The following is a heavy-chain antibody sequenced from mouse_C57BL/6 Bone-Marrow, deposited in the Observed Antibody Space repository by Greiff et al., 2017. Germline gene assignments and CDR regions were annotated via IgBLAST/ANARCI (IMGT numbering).Heavy chain of an antibody. V-gene: IGHV1-76*01. CDR2: IYPGSGNT. D-gene: IGHD1-1*01. CDR3: ARSDYSPYAMDY. Sequence: VQLQQSGAELVRPGASVKLSCKASGYTFTDYYINWVKQRPGQGLEWIARIYPGSGNTYYNEKFKGKATLTAEKSSSTAYMQLSSLTSEDSAVYFWARSDYSPYAMDYWGQGTSVTVSS. J-gene: IGHJ4*01. CDR1: GYTFTDYY.